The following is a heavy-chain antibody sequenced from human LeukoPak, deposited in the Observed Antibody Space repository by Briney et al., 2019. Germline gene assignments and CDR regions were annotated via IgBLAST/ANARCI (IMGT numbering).Heavy chain of an antibody. V-gene: IGHV3-64*01. CDR1: GFIFSSFA. D-gene: IGHD1-26*01. J-gene: IGHJ4*02. CDR2: ITSNGGST. Sequence: PGGSLRLSCEASGFIFSSFAMHWVRQAPGKGLEYVSAITSNGGSTYYGNSVKGRFTISRDNSKNTLYLQMGSLRAEDMAVYYCARGASGKYDYWGQGTLVTVSS. CDR3: ARGASGKYDY.